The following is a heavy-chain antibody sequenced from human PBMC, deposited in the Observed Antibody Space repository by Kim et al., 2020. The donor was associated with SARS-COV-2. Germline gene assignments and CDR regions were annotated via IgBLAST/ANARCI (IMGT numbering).Heavy chain of an antibody. Sequence: GGSLRLSCAASGFTFSDYYMSWIRQAPGKGLEWVSYISSSGSTIYYADSVKGRFTISRDNANNSLYLQLNSLRAEDTAVYYCARVTTSPYYYYYGMDVWGQGTTVTVSS. CDR2: ISSSGSTI. V-gene: IGHV3-11*01. D-gene: IGHD4-17*01. CDR3: ARVTTSPYYYYYGMDV. CDR1: GFTFSDYY. J-gene: IGHJ6*02.